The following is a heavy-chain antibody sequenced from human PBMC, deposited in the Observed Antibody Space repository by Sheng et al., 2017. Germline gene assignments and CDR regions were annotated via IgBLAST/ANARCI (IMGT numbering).Heavy chain of an antibody. V-gene: IGHV1-69*08. D-gene: IGHD6-19*01. CDR3: ARDPDSSGWYGLDY. Sequence: QVQLVQSGAEVKKPGSSVKVSCKASGGTFSSYTISWVRQAPGQGLEWMGRIIPILGIANYAQKFQGRVTITADKSTSTAYMELSSLRSEDTAVYYCARDPDSSGWYGLDYWGQGTLVTVSS. CDR2: IIPILGIA. J-gene: IGHJ4*02. CDR1: GGTFSSYT.